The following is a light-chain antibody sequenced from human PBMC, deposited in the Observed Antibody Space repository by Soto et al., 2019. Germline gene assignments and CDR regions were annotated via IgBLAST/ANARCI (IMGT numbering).Light chain of an antibody. CDR3: AAWDDSLNGHVV. Sequence: QSVVTQPPSASGTPGQRVTISCSGSSSNIGGNTVNWYQQLPGTAPTLLIYSNNQRHSGVPDRFSGSKSGTSASLAISGLQSEDEADYYCAAWDDSLNGHVVFGGGTKLTVL. V-gene: IGLV1-44*01. J-gene: IGLJ2*01. CDR2: SNN. CDR1: SSNIGGNT.